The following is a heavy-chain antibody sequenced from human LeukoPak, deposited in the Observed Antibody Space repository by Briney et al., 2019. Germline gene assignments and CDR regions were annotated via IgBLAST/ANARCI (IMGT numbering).Heavy chain of an antibody. V-gene: IGHV1-2*02. CDR3: AAGYSSSWYVFDYYYMDV. Sequence: GASVKVSCKASGYTFTGYYIHWVRQAPGQGLEWMGWINPHSGGTNYAQKFQGRVTMTRDTSISTAYMELSRLRSDDTAVYYCAAGYSSSWYVFDYYYMDVWGKGTTVTVSS. CDR1: GYTFTGYY. CDR2: INPHSGGT. J-gene: IGHJ6*03. D-gene: IGHD6-13*01.